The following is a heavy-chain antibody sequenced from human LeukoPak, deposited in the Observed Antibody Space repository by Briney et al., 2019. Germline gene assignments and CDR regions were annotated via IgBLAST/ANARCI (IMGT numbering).Heavy chain of an antibody. J-gene: IGHJ4*02. D-gene: IGHD2-15*01. V-gene: IGHV4-38-2*02. CDR2: VYHSGST. Sequence: SETLSLTCNVSGYSIRSGDYWGWIRQPPGKGLEWIGSVYHSGSTYYNPSLKSRVTISVDTSKNQFSLKLSSVTAADTAVYYCARVTGYVVEDYFDYWGQGTLVTVSS. CDR1: GYSIRSGDY. CDR3: ARVTGYVVEDYFDY.